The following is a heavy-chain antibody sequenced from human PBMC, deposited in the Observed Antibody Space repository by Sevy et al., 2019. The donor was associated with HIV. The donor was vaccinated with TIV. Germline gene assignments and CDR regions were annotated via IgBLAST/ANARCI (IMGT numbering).Heavy chain of an antibody. V-gene: IGHV3-7*01. D-gene: IGHD3-10*01. J-gene: IGHJ4*02. CDR1: GFTFSSYW. CDR3: ARGTWFGELSGIFDY. Sequence: GGSLRLSCAASGFTFSSYWMSWVRQAPGKGLEWVANIKQDGSEKYYVDSVKGRLTISRDNAKNSLYLQMNSLRAEDTAVYYCARGTWFGELSGIFDYWGQGTLVTVSS. CDR2: IKQDGSEK.